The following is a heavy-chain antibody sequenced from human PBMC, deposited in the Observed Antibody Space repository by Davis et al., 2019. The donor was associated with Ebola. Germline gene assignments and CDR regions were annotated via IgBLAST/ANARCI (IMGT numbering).Heavy chain of an antibody. CDR3: ARAPTYYYDSSGYYGWFDP. D-gene: IGHD3-22*01. V-gene: IGHV1-3*01. CDR1: GYTFTSYG. J-gene: IGHJ5*02. Sequence: ASVKVSCKASGYTFTSYGISWVRQAPGQGLEWMGWINAGNGNTKYSQKFQGRVTITRDTSASTAYMELSSLRSEDTAVYYCARAPTYYYDSSGYYGWFDPWGQGTLVTVSS. CDR2: INAGNGNT.